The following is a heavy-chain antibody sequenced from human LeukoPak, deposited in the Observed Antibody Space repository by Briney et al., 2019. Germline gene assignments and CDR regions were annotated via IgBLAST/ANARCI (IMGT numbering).Heavy chain of an antibody. J-gene: IGHJ4*02. V-gene: IGHV4-61*02. D-gene: IGHD3-10*01. Sequence: PSETLSLTCTVSSDSMNSDFHYWNWIRQPAGKGLEWIGRIYADGDSTYNPSLKSRVTISVDTSKNQLSLRLTSMTAADTAVYYCARGYYYRTWGQGTLVTVSS. CDR2: IYADGDS. CDR1: SDSMNSDFHY. CDR3: ARGYYYRT.